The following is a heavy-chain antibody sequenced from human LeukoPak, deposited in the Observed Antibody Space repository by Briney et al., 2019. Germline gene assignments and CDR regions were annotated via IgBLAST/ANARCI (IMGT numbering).Heavy chain of an antibody. CDR1: GFTFSSYN. V-gene: IGHV3-23*01. D-gene: IGHD3-10*01. Sequence: PGGSLRLSCAASGFTFSSYNMNWVRQAPGKGLEWVSDISGSGSNTYYADSVKGRFTISRDNSKNTLYLQMNSLRAEDTAVYYCAKDGGLLWFGELPRTFYYMDVWGKGTTVTVSS. CDR2: ISGSGSNT. J-gene: IGHJ6*03. CDR3: AKDGGLLWFGELPRTFYYMDV.